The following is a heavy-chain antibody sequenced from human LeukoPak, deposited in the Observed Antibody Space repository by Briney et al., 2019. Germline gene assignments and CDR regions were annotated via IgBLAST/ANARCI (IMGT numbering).Heavy chain of an antibody. CDR1: GYTFTSYG. J-gene: IGHJ4*02. CDR2: ISAYNGNT. D-gene: IGHD2-15*01. CDR3: AREPPYCSGGSCYPSEDY. Sequence: ASVKVSCKASGYTFTSYGISWVRQAPGQGLEWMGWISAYNGNTNYAQKLQGRVTMTTDTSTSTAYMELRSLRSDDTAVYYCAREPPYCSGGSCYPSEDYWGQGTLVTVSS. V-gene: IGHV1-18*01.